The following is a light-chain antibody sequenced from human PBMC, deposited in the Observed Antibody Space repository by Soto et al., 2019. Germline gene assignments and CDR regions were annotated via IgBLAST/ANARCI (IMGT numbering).Light chain of an antibody. J-gene: IGLJ1*01. CDR2: EVS. V-gene: IGLV2-23*02. CDR3: CSYAGSSTHV. Sequence: QSVLTQPASVSGSPGQSITISCTGTSSDVGSFDLVSWFQQHPGKAPKLMISEVSKRASGVPNRFSGSKSGHTASLTISGLQAEDEADYYCCSYAGSSTHVFGTATQLTVL. CDR1: SSDVGSFDL.